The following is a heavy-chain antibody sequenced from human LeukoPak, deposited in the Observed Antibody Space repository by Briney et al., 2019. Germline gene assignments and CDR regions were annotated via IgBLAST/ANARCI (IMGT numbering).Heavy chain of an antibody. D-gene: IGHD3-10*02. J-gene: IGHJ6*04. CDR2: ISSSGSTI. CDR3: AELGITMIGGV. Sequence: QAGGSLRLSCAASAFIFSSYGMHWVRQAPGKGLEWVSYISSSGSTIYYADSVKGRFTISRDNAKNSLYLQMNSLRAEDTAVYYCAELGITMIGGVWGKGTTVTISS. CDR1: AFIFSSYG. V-gene: IGHV3-48*03.